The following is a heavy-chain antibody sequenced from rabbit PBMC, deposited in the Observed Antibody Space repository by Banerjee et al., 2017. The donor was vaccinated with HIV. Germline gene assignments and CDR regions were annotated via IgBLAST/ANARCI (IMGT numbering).Heavy chain of an antibody. D-gene: IGHD4-1*01. J-gene: IGHJ4*01. CDR3: ARDLAGVIGWNFNL. Sequence: QEQLVESGGGLVQPEGSLTLTCTASGFSFSSTYYMCWVRQAPGKGLEWIACIDAGDNGDTYYASWAKGRFTISKTSSTTVTLQMTSLTAADTATYFCARDLAGVIGWNFNLWGPGTLVTV. V-gene: IGHV1S45*01. CDR2: IDAGDNGDT. CDR1: GFSFSSTYY.